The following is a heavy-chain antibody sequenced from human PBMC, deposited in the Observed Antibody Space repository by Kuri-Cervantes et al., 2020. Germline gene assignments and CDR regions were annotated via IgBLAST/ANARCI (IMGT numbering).Heavy chain of an antibody. CDR3: ARPYSSYYYMDV. Sequence: SETLSLTCAVYGGSLSGFYWSWIRQPPGKGLEWIGEINHSGSTNYNPSLKSRVTISVDTSKNQFSLKLSSVTAADTAVYYCARPYSSYYYMDVWGKGTTVTVSS. CDR2: INHSGST. J-gene: IGHJ6*03. V-gene: IGHV4-34*01. D-gene: IGHD2-15*01. CDR1: GGSLSGFY.